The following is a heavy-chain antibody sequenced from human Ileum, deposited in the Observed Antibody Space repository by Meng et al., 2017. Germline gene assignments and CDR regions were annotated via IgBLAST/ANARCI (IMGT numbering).Heavy chain of an antibody. CDR3: AKWRTASQSEFEY. CDR1: GFSFSESH. CDR2: IVGTATTT. D-gene: IGHD1-1*01. J-gene: IGHJ4*02. Sequence: GESLKISCAASGFSFSESHMNWLRQAPGKGLEWVASIVGTATTTYYAGSVKGRFTISRDNAKNSLYLQMNSLRVEDTAVYYCAKWRTASQSEFEYWGQGTTVTGSS. V-gene: IGHV3-23*01.